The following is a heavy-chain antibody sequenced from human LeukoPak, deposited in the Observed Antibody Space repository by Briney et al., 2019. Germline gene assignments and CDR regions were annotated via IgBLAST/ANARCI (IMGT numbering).Heavy chain of an antibody. CDR2: IYYHENT. V-gene: IGHV4-39*07. J-gene: IGHJ6*03. D-gene: IGHD2-2*02. Sequence: PSETLSLTCTVSGGSISSSSDYWGWIRQAPGKGLEWIGSIYYHENTYYNSSLKRRVTISVDTSKNQFSLKLSSVTAADTDVYYCARIHKTREYCSSTSCYRIYYYYYMDVWGKGTTVTISS. CDR1: GGSISSSSDY. CDR3: ARIHKTREYCSSTSCYRIYYYYYMDV.